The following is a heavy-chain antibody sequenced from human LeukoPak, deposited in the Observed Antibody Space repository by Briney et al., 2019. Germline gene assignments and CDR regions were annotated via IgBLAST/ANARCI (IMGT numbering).Heavy chain of an antibody. D-gene: IGHD6-25*01. CDR3: ARSERRAQKDTYYNHYYCMDV. V-gene: IGHV4-59*11. CDR1: GGSISSHY. CDR2: IYFSGYT. Sequence: PSETLSLTCVVSGGSISSHYWSWIRQPPGKGLEWIGYIYFSGYTNYNPSLKSRVTISVDTSNNQFSLRLSSVTAADTAVYYCARSERRAQKDTYYNHYYCMDVWGKGTTVTVSS. J-gene: IGHJ6*03.